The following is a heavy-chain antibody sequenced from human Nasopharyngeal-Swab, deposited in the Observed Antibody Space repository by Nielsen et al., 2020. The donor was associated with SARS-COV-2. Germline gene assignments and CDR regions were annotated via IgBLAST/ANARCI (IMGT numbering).Heavy chain of an antibody. Sequence: GGSLRLSCAASGFTFSSYAMHWVRQAPGKGLEWVAVISYDGSNKYYADSVKGRFTISRDNSKNTLYLQMNSLRAEDTAVYYCARDVNLPNPPSAPGYWGQGTLVTVSS. CDR3: ARDVNLPNPPSAPGY. J-gene: IGHJ4*02. D-gene: IGHD1-14*01. CDR2: ISYDGSNK. V-gene: IGHV3-30-3*01. CDR1: GFTFSSYA.